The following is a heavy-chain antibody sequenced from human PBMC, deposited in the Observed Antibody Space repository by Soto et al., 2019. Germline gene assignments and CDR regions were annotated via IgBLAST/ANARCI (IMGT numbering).Heavy chain of an antibody. D-gene: IGHD6-13*01. Sequence: ASVKVSCKASGYTFTSYGISWVRQAPGQGLEWMGWISAYNGNTNYAQKLQGRVTMTTDTSTSTAYMELRSLRSDDTAVYYCALLYSSSWWEVGWFDPWGQGTLVTVSS. CDR3: ALLYSSSWWEVGWFDP. V-gene: IGHV1-18*01. CDR2: ISAYNGNT. J-gene: IGHJ5*02. CDR1: GYTFTSYG.